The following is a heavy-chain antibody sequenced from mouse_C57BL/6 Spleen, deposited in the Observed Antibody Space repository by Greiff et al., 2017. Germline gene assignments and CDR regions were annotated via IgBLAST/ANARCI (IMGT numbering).Heavy chain of an antibody. D-gene: IGHD1-1*01. CDR2: IHPNSGST. CDR3: ARSGYYGSSPYAMDY. V-gene: IGHV1-64*01. CDR1: GYTFTSYW. Sequence: QLQLQQPGAELVKPGASVKLSCKASGYTFTSYWMHWVKQRPGQGLEWIGMIHPNSGSTNYNEKFKSKATLTVDKSSSTAYMQLSSLTSEDSAVYYCARSGYYGSSPYAMDYWGQGTSVTVSS. J-gene: IGHJ4*01.